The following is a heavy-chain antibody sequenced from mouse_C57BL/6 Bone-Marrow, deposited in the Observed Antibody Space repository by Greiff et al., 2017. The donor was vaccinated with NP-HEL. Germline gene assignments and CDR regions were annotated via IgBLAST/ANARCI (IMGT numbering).Heavy chain of an antibody. J-gene: IGHJ2*01. CDR1: GYTFTSYW. Sequence: VQLQQPGAELVMPGASVKLSCKASGYTFTSYWMPWVKQRPGQGLEWIGEIDPSDSYTNYNQKFKGKSTLTVDKSSSTAYMQLSSLTSEDSAVYYCARRYYYGPYYFDYWGQGTTLTVSS. D-gene: IGHD1-1*01. CDR2: IDPSDSYT. CDR3: ARRYYYGPYYFDY. V-gene: IGHV1-69*01.